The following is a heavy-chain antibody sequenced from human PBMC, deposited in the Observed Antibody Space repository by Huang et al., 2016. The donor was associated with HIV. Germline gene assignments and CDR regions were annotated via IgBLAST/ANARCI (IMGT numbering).Heavy chain of an antibody. J-gene: IGHJ3*02. CDR2: ISSSGHAI. V-gene: IGHV3-21*01. Sequence: EVRWTESGGGLVKPGGSLRLSCDASGFSWKADNMNWVRQDPVRGLECVSSISSSGHAIYYTNSMRGRFIISRDNARNSLDLQMNRLIPEDTAMYCCVRDLKDTLSSIDVFDMWGQGTLVTVSS. CDR1: GFSWKADN. CDR3: VRDLKDTLSSIDVFDM. D-gene: IGHD5-18*01.